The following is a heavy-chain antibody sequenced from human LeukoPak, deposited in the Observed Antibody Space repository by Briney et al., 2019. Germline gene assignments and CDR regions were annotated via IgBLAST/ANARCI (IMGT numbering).Heavy chain of an antibody. CDR3: VKSRRVGANQRGLFDY. D-gene: IGHD1-26*01. V-gene: IGHV3-23*01. CDR2: VSGSGRNT. J-gene: IGHJ4*02. CDR1: GFTFSTYT. Sequence: PGGSLRLSCAASGFTFSTYTMYWVRHPPGKGLEWVSSVSGSGRNTFYPDSVEGRFTISRDNSKNTVYLQMNSLRADDTAVYYCVKSRRVGANQRGLFDYWGQGTLVTVSP.